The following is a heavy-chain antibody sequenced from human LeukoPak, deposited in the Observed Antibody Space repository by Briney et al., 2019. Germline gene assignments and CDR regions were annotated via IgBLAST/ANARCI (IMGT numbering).Heavy chain of an antibody. CDR2: INPNGGDT. J-gene: IGHJ5*02. CDR1: GYTFTSYD. D-gene: IGHD1-1*01. CDR3: ARGTGTSWFDP. Sequence: ASVKVSCKASGYTFTSYDINWVRQATGQGLEWMGWINPNGGDTNSAEKFRDRVTLTRDTSTSTAYMELNRLRSDDTAVYYCARGTGTSWFDPWGQGTLVAVSS. V-gene: IGHV1-2*02.